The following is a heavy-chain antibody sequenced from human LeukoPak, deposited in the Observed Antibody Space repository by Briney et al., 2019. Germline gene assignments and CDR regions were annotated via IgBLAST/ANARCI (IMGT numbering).Heavy chain of an antibody. J-gene: IGHJ4*02. CDR3: AKIPQVATYTVPNFDF. V-gene: IGHV3-20*04. CDR1: GFSFGDYG. D-gene: IGHD3-16*01. Sequence: GGSLRLSCAASGFSFGDYGMSWVRQAPGKGLEWVSGINWNGGSTDYADSVKGRFTTSRDNGKNSLYLQMNSLGAEDTAVYYCAKIPQVATYTVPNFDFWGQGTLVTVSS. CDR2: INWNGGST.